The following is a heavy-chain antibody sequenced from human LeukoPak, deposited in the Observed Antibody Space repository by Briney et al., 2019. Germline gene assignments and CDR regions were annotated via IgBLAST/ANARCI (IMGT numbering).Heavy chain of an antibody. Sequence: GGSLRLSCVASGFTFSSYWMHWVRQAPGKGLAWVSRINSDGSSTSYADSVKGRFTISRDNAKNTLYLQMNSLRAEDTAVYYCARDLYGDDWFDPWGQGTLVTVSS. J-gene: IGHJ5*02. CDR3: ARDLYGDDWFDP. CDR2: INSDGSST. V-gene: IGHV3-74*01. D-gene: IGHD4-17*01. CDR1: GFTFSSYW.